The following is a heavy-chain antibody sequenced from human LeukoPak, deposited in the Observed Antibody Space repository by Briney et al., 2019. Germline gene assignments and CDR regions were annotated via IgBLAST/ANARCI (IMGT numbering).Heavy chain of an antibody. CDR2: ISGSGGST. D-gene: IGHD1-26*01. CDR3: ARRSGWELLWAFDY. Sequence: PGGSLRLSCAASGFTFSSYAMSWVRQAPGKGLEWVSAISGSGGSTYYADSVKGRFTISRDNAKNSLYLQMNSLRAEDTAVYYCARRSGWELLWAFDYWGQGTLVTVFS. CDR1: GFTFSSYA. J-gene: IGHJ4*02. V-gene: IGHV3-23*01.